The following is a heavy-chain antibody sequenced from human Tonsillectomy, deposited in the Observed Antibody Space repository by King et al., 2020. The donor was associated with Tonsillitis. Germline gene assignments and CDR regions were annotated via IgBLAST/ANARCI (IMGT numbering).Heavy chain of an antibody. D-gene: IGHD6-19*01. CDR2: ISGSGGST. J-gene: IGHJ3*02. V-gene: IGHV3-23*04. CDR3: AKMEMGENSSGWYGPDAFDI. Sequence: VQLVESGGGLVQPGGSLRLSCAASGFTFSSYAMSWVRQAPGKGLEWVSAISGSGGSTYYADSVKGRFTISRDNSKNTLDLQMNCLRAEDTAVYYCAKMEMGENSSGWYGPDAFDIWGQGTMVTVSS. CDR1: GFTFSSYA.